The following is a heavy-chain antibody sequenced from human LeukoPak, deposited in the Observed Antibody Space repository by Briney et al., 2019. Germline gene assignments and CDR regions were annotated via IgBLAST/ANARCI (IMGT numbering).Heavy chain of an antibody. CDR2: IKQDESKT. CDR3: ARGDCSGGSCYFAAEYFQH. Sequence: PGGSLRLSCAASGFTFSNYWMSWVRQAPGKGPEWVANIKQDESKTYYVDSVKGRFTISRDNAKNSLFLQMNSLRAEDTAVYYCARGDCSGGSCYFAAEYFQHWGQGTLVTVSS. D-gene: IGHD2-15*01. CDR1: GFTFSNYW. J-gene: IGHJ1*01. V-gene: IGHV3-7*04.